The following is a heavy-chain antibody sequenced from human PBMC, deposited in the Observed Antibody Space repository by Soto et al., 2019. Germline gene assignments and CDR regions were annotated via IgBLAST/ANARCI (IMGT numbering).Heavy chain of an antibody. CDR1: GFTFINHA. V-gene: IGHV3-23*01. D-gene: IGHD2-2*01. CDR3: AKVDCGSSGCRLIDY. J-gene: IGHJ4*02. CDR2: ITGNGETT. Sequence: GGSLRLSCAGSGFTFINHAMNWVRQAPGKGLEWATGITGNGETTNYADSVKGRFTISRDNSKSTLYLQMNSLRAEDTAVYYCAKVDCGSSGCRLIDYWGQGTLVTVSS.